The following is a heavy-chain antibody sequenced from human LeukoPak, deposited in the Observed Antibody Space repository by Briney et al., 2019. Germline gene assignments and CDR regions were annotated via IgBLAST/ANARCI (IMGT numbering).Heavy chain of an antibody. CDR2: INHSGST. CDR3: ARGGSRGYSYGYPPYYYYYGMDV. D-gene: IGHD5-18*01. CDR1: GGSFSGYY. J-gene: IGHJ6*02. V-gene: IGHV4-34*01. Sequence: PSETLSLTCAVYGGSFSGYYWSWIRQPPGKGLEWIGEINHSGSTNYNPSLKSRVTISVDTSKNQFSLKLSSVTAADTAVYYCARGGSRGYSYGYPPYYYYYGMDVWGQGTTVTVSS.